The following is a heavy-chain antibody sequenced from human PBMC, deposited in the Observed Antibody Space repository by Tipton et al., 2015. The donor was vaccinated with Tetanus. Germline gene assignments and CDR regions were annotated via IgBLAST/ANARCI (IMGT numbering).Heavy chain of an antibody. D-gene: IGHD3-22*01. J-gene: IGHJ6*02. CDR3: ARDRGDYIYYGMDV. Sequence: QLVQSGAEMKKPGASVKVSCTASGYTFTNYYIYWVRQAPGQGLEWMGWIDPNSGGTVYAQKFQGRVTMTRDTSISTAYMELRSLRSDDTAVYYCARDRGDYIYYGMDVWGPGTTV. CDR2: IDPNSGGT. CDR1: GYTFTNYY. V-gene: IGHV1-2*02.